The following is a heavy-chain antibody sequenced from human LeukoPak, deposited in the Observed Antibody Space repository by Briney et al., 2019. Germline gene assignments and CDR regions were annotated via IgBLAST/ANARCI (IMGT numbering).Heavy chain of an antibody. CDR2: ISAYNGNT. CDR1: GYTFTSYG. D-gene: IGHD6-13*01. Sequence: ASVKASCKASGYTFTSYGISWVRQAPGQGLEWMGWISAYNGNTNYAQKLQGRVTMTTDTSTSTAYMELRSLRSDDTAVYYCARDLRREQQLVLGYWGQGTLVTVSS. CDR3: ARDLRREQQLVLGY. V-gene: IGHV1-18*04. J-gene: IGHJ4*02.